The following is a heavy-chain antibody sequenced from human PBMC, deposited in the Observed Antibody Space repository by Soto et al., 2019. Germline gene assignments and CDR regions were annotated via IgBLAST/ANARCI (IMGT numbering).Heavy chain of an antibody. J-gene: IGHJ5*02. CDR3: SSVYSSGYYHWLDP. V-gene: IGHV4-30-4*01. CDR1: GGSISSGDYY. D-gene: IGHD3-22*01. Sequence: PSETLSLTCAVSGGSISSGDYYWSWIRQPPGKGLEWIGYIYYSGSTYYNPSLKSRVTISLDTSKNQFSLKLSSVTAADTAVYYCSSVYSSGYYHWLDPWGQGTLVTVSS. CDR2: IYYSGST.